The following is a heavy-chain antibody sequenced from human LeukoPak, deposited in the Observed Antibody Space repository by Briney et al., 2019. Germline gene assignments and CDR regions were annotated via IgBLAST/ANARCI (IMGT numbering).Heavy chain of an antibody. Sequence: PSETLSLTCAVYGGSFSGYYWSWIRQPPGKGLEWIGEIHHSGGTNYNPSLKSRVNMSVDTSQSQFSLKLTSVTAADTAVYYCAGSNVLLWFGEPRAPWDYWGQGTLVTVSS. CDR2: IHHSGGT. CDR3: AGSNVLLWFGEPRAPWDY. D-gene: IGHD3-10*01. CDR1: GGSFSGYY. V-gene: IGHV4-34*01. J-gene: IGHJ4*02.